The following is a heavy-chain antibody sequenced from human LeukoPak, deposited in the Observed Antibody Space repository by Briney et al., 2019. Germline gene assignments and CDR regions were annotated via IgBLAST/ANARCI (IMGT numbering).Heavy chain of an antibody. D-gene: IGHD1-14*01. CDR3: ARYDEGTIGTLISN. CDR2: INPNSGGT. CDR1: GYTSTGYY. J-gene: IGHJ4*02. V-gene: IGHV1-2*02. Sequence: ASVKVSCKASGYTSTGYYMHWVRQAPGQGLEWMGWINPNSGGTNYAQKFQGRVTMTRDTSISTAYMELSRLRSDDTAVYYCARYDEGTIGTLISNWGQGTLVTVSS.